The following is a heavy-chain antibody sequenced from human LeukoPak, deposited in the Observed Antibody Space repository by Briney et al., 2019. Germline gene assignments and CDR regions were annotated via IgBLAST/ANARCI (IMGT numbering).Heavy chain of an antibody. V-gene: IGHV4-59*08. J-gene: IGHJ1*01. D-gene: IGHD6-13*01. CDR1: GGSITSFY. Sequence: SETLSLTCTVSGGSITSFYWSWIRQPPGKGLEWIGYIYNIGSTNYNPSLKSRVTISVDTSKNQLSLKLSSVTAADTAVYYCARVAAGIGFFQHWGQGTPVTVSS. CDR2: IYNIGST. CDR3: ARVAAGIGFFQH.